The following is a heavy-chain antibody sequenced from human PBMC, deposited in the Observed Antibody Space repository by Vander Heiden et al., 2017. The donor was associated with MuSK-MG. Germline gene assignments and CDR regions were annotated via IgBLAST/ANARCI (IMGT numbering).Heavy chain of an antibody. Sequence: EVQLLESGGGLVQPGGSLRLSCAASGFTFSSYAMSWVRQAPGKGLEWVSAISGSGGSTSYADSVKGRFTISRDNSKNTLYLQMNSLRAEDTAVYYCAKDGVATRTYFDYWGQGTLVTVSS. V-gene: IGHV3-23*01. CDR2: ISGSGGST. CDR1: GFTFSSYA. J-gene: IGHJ4*02. CDR3: AKDGVATRTYFDY. D-gene: IGHD5-12*01.